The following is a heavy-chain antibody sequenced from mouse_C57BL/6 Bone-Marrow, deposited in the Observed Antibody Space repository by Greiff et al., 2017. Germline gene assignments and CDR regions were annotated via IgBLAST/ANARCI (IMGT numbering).Heavy chain of an antibody. CDR3: ARTLYGSTLYYFDY. J-gene: IGHJ2*01. D-gene: IGHD1-1*01. CDR1: GFTFSDYG. V-gene: IGHV5-17*01. Sequence: EVQLQESGGGLVKPGGSLKLSCAASGFTFSDYGMHWVRQAPEKGLEWVAYISSGSSTIYYADTVKGRFTITRDNAKNTLFLQMTSLRSEDTAMYYCARTLYGSTLYYFDYWGQGTTLTVSS. CDR2: ISSGSSTI.